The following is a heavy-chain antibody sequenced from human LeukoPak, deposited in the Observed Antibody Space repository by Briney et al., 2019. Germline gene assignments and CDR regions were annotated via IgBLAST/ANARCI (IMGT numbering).Heavy chain of an antibody. Sequence: GGSLRLSCAASGFSFSTYTMNWVRQARGKGLEWVSSITSRRTSIFYADSVKGRFTISRDDAKNSLYLQMNSLRAEDTAIYYCARDSLRSGEFDYWGQGTLVTVSA. J-gene: IGHJ4*02. CDR3: ARDSLRSGEFDY. CDR2: ITSRRTSI. V-gene: IGHV3-21*01. CDR1: GFSFSTYT. D-gene: IGHD2-21*01.